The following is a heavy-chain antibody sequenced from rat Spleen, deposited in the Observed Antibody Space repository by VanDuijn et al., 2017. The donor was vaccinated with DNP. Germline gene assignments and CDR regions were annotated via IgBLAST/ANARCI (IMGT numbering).Heavy chain of an antibody. Sequence: EVQLQESGSGLVKPSQSLSLTCSVTGYSITNNYWGWIRKFPGNKMEWIGHISYSGSTSYNPSLKSRISITRDTSKNQFFLQLNSVTTEDTATYYCARFGYGSYSFDYWGQGVMVTVSS. CDR2: ISYSGST. J-gene: IGHJ2*01. D-gene: IGHD1-3*01. CDR1: GYSITNNY. V-gene: IGHV3-1*01. CDR3: ARFGYGSYSFDY.